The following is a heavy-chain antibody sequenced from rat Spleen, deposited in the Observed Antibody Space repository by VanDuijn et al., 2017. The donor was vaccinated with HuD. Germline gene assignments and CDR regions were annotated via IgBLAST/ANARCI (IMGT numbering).Heavy chain of an antibody. D-gene: IGHD1-1*01. CDR3: ARHPDYSNYFDY. V-gene: IGHV5-29*01. Sequence: EVQLVESGGGLVQPGRSLKLSCAASGFTFSNYGMAWVRQTPTKGLEWVATIIYDGSRTYYRDSVKGRFTVSRDNTKSTLYLQMDSLRSEDTATYYCARHPDYSNYFDYWGQGVMVTVSS. CDR1: GFTFSNYG. CDR2: IIYDGSRT. J-gene: IGHJ2*01.